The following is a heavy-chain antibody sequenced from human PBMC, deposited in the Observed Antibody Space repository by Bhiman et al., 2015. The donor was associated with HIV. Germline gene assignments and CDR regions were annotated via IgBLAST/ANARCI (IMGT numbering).Heavy chain of an antibody. J-gene: IGHJ4*02. Sequence: EVQLVESGGGLVKPGGSVRLSCGASGFTFSSYSMNWVRQAPGKGLEWVSLISSTSAYIYHADSAKGRFAISRDNAKSLLYLQMNSLRAEDTAVYYCARGYTYGQGRLGFDYWGQGTLVTVSS. CDR3: ARGYTYGQGRLGFDY. CDR2: ISSTSAYI. CDR1: GFTFSSYS. D-gene: IGHD5-18*01. V-gene: IGHV3-21*01.